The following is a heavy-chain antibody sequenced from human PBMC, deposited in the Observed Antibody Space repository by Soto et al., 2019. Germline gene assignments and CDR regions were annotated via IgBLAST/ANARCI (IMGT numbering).Heavy chain of an antibody. CDR2: INPNSGGT. D-gene: IGHD2-15*01. J-gene: IGHJ4*02. V-gene: IGHV1-2*02. Sequence: AASVKVSCKASGYTFTGYYMHWVRQAPGQGLEWMGWINPNSGGTNYAQKFQGRVTMTRDTSISTAYMELSRLRSDDTAVYYCAVLGYCSGGSCYPFDYWGQGTLVTVSS. CDR1: GYTFTGYY. CDR3: AVLGYCSGGSCYPFDY.